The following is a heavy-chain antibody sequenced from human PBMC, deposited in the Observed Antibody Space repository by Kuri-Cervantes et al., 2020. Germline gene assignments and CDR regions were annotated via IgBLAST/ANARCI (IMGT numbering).Heavy chain of an antibody. J-gene: IGHJ4*02. CDR3: VTFYGGNSG. CDR2: TRSKANAYTT. Sequence: GESLKISCAASGFTFSDQNMDWVRQAPGKGLEWVGLTRSKANAYTTAYAASVKGRFTISRDDSKKSLSLEMNSLKSEDTAVNYCVTFYGGNSGWGQGTLVTVSS. CDR1: GFTFSDQN. D-gene: IGHD4-23*01. V-gene: IGHV3-72*01.